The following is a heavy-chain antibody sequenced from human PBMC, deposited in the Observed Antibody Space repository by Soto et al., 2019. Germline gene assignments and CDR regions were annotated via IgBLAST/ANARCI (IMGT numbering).Heavy chain of an antibody. D-gene: IGHD3-10*01. J-gene: IGHJ3*02. CDR2: ISSNGGST. V-gene: IGHV3-64D*08. Sequence: GGSLRLSCSASGFTFCSYAMHWVRQAPGKGLEYVSAISSNGGSTYYADSVKGRFTISRDNSKNTLYLQMSSLRAEDTAVYYCVKDTYYYGSGSLEIEAFDIWGQGTMVTVSS. CDR1: GFTFCSYA. CDR3: VKDTYYYGSGSLEIEAFDI.